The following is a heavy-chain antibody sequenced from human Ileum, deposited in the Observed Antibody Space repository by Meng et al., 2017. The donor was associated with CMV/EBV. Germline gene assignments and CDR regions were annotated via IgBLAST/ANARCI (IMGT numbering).Heavy chain of an antibody. CDR2: IHPTGTT. D-gene: IGHD3-10*01. CDR3: ARAAARGVPVDL. Sequence: QQSEPIVLPPVETLSFTCPVCGCSLTSYYWTRSRPPAGKGLEWIGSIHPTGTTDDNPSLRSRVRMSLDKSKNQFSLKLSSVTAADTAVYYCARAAARGVPVDLWGQGTLVTVSS. J-gene: IGHJ5*02. CDR1: GCSLTSYY. V-gene: IGHV4-4*07.